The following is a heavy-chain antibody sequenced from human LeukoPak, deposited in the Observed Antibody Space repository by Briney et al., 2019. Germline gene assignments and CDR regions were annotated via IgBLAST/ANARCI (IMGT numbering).Heavy chain of an antibody. J-gene: IGHJ5*02. D-gene: IGHD6-19*01. CDR1: GGTISSSSYY. CDR3: AAIIAVAGIPLSDP. Sequence: PSQTLSLTCTVSGGTISSSSYYWDWLRQPPGKGLEWLGSIYYSGRTFYNLSLESRITISIDTYKNKFSLKLTSVTATDTAVYYCAAIIAVAGIPLSDPWGQGTLVTVSS. V-gene: IGHV4-39*01. CDR2: IYYSGRT.